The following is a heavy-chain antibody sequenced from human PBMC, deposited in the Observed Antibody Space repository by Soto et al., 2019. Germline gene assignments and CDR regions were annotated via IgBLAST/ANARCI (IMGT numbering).Heavy chain of an antibody. CDR3: ARGSGGFCSSTSCYSSRGTSGWFDP. D-gene: IGHD2-2*01. CDR2: INPSGGST. V-gene: IGHV1-46*01. Sequence: SCKASGYTFTSYYMHWVRQAPGQGLEWMGIINPSGGSTSYAQKFQGRVTMTRDTSTSTVYMELSSLRSEDTAVYYCARGSGGFCSSTSCYSSRGTSGWFDPWGQGTLVTVSS. J-gene: IGHJ5*02. CDR1: GYTFTSYY.